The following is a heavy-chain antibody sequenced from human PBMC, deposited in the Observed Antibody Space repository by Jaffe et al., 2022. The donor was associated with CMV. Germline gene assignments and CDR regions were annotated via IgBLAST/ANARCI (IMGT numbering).Heavy chain of an antibody. J-gene: IGHJ3*02. V-gene: IGHV1-8*01. CDR1: GYTFTSYD. CDR2: MNPNSGNT. Sequence: QVQLVQSGAEVKKPGASVKVSCKASGYTFTSYDINWVRQATGQGLEWMGWMNPNSGNTGYAQKFQGRVTMTRNTSISTAYMELSSLRSEDTAVYYCARAAGSGWYLIPGYAFDIWGQGTMVTVSS. D-gene: IGHD6-19*01. CDR3: ARAAGSGWYLIPGYAFDI.